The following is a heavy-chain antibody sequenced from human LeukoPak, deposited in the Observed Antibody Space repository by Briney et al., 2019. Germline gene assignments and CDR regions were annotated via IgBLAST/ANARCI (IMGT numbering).Heavy chain of an antibody. CDR1: GFAFSSYA. D-gene: IGHD3-3*01. Sequence: GGSLRLSCAASGFAFSSYAVSWVRQAPGKGLEWVSAISGSGESTYYADSVKGRFTVSRDSSKNTVYLQMISLRAEDTAVYYCAKGRDYDFWSGHIPFDYWGQGTLVAVSS. CDR3: AKGRDYDFWSGHIPFDY. CDR2: ISGSGEST. V-gene: IGHV3-23*01. J-gene: IGHJ4*02.